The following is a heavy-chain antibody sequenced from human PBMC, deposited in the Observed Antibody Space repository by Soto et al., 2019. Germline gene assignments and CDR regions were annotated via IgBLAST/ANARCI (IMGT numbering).Heavy chain of an antibody. CDR3: ARLKQDYAVA. V-gene: IGHV1-8*01. Sequence: QVQLVQSGAEVKKPGASVKVSCKASGYTFTSYDINWVRLATGQGLEWMGWMNPNSGNTAYAQKFQGRVTMTRKTSISTDYMELRSLRSEDTAVYYCARLKQDYAVAWGQGTLVTVSS. CDR1: GYTFTSYD. D-gene: IGHD3-16*01. J-gene: IGHJ5*02. CDR2: MNPNSGNT.